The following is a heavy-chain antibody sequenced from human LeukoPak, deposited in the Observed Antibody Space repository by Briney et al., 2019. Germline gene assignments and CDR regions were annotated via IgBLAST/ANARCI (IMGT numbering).Heavy chain of an antibody. V-gene: IGHV1-69*13. CDR1: GGTFSSYA. D-gene: IGHD5-12*01. J-gene: IGHJ4*02. CDR2: IIPIFDTA. Sequence: GASVKVSCKASGGTFSSYAISWVRLAPGQGREWMGGIIPIFDTANYAQKFQGRVTITADESTSTAYMELSSLRSEDTAVYYCARGGGYSGYEDYWGQGTLVTVSS. CDR3: ARGGGYSGYEDY.